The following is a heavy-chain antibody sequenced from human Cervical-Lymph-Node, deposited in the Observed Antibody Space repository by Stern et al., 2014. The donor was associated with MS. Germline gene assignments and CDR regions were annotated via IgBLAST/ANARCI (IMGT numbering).Heavy chain of an antibody. D-gene: IGHD2-8*02. CDR2: VYYSGAT. CDR3: AKHACTGAACPFDL. CDR1: GDSISSYTHY. V-gene: IGHV4-39*01. Sequence: QLQLQESGPGLVKPSETLSLTCAVSGDSISSYTHYWAWIRQPPGKGLEWVGSVYYSGATYYNPSCKRPAPISGAQSKNHFPRGLTSVTAADTAVYYCAKHACTGAACPFDLWGQGTLVTVSS. J-gene: IGHJ4*02.